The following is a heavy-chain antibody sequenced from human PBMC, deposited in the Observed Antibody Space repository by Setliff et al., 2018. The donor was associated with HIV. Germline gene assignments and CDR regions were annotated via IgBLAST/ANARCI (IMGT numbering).Heavy chain of an antibody. D-gene: IGHD1-1*01. Sequence: SVKVSCKASGGNFRFYAFSWVRQAPGQGLEWMGGIIPMFVTANYAQKFQDRVTITADESTSTAYMELSSLRFEDTAVYYCARAKATRQARPTNCSDPWGQGTLVTVSS. J-gene: IGHJ5*02. V-gene: IGHV1-69*13. CDR1: GGNFRFYA. CDR2: IIPMFVTA. CDR3: ARAKATRQARPTNCSDP.